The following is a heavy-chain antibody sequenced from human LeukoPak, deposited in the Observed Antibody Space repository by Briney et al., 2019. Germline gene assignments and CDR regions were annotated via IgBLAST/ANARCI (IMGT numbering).Heavy chain of an antibody. CDR2: IYTSGTT. D-gene: IGHD6-13*01. Sequence: SETLSLTCTVSGGSISNYYWSWIRQPAGKGLEWIGRIYTSGTTHYNPSLKSRVTMSVDTSKNQFSLNLSSVTAAHTAVYYCARFSSIAAAFDYWGLGTLVTVSS. J-gene: IGHJ4*02. CDR1: GGSISNYY. CDR3: ARFSSIAAAFDY. V-gene: IGHV4-4*07.